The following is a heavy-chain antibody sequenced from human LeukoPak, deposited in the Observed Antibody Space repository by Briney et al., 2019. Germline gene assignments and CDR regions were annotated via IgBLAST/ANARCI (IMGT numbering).Heavy chain of an antibody. J-gene: IGHJ4*02. D-gene: IGHD1-26*01. V-gene: IGHV1-18*01. Sequence: ASVKVSCKASGYTFTSYGISWVRQAPGQGLEWMGWISAYNGNTNYAQKLQGRVTMTTDTSTSTAYMELRSLRSDDTAVYYCARDKWDSGCHGFDYWGQGTLVTVSS. CDR1: GYTFTSYG. CDR2: ISAYNGNT. CDR3: ARDKWDSGCHGFDY.